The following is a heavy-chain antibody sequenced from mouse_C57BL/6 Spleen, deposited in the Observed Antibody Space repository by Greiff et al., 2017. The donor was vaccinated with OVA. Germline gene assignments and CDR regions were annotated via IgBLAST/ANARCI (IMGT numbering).Heavy chain of an antibody. CDR1: GFTFSDYG. V-gene: IGHV5-17*01. D-gene: IGHD1-1*01. J-gene: IGHJ3*01. CDR3: ARDYYGRSEAGFAY. Sequence: EVQLVESGGGLVKPGGSLKLSCAASGFTFSDYGMHWVRQAPEKGLEWVAYISSGSSTIYYADTVKGRFTISRDNAKNTLFLQMTRLRSEDTAMYYCARDYYGRSEAGFAYWGQGTLVTVSA. CDR2: ISSGSSTI.